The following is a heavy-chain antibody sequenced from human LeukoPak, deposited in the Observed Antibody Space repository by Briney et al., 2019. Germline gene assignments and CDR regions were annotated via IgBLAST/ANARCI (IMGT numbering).Heavy chain of an antibody. Sequence: AGGSLRLSCAASGFTFSSHWVHWVRQAPGKGLIWVSRIDSGVSSTIYGDSVKGRFTISRDNAKNTLYLQMNSLRAEDTAVYYCTRGRYYFDYWGQGTLVTVSS. V-gene: IGHV3-74*01. CDR2: IDSGVSST. CDR1: GFTFSSHW. CDR3: TRGRYYFDY. J-gene: IGHJ4*02. D-gene: IGHD4-17*01.